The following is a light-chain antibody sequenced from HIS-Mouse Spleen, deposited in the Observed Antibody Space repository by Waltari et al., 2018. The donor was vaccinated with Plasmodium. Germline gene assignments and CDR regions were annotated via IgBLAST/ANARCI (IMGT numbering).Light chain of an antibody. CDR2: AAS. V-gene: IGKV1D-8*02. Sequence: AIGMTQSPSSLSASPGERVPISCRTSQGISSYLAWYQQKPGKAPGLLIYAASTWQSGVPSRFSGSGSGTEFTLTISCLQSEDFAAYYCQQYYSCPWTFGQGTKVEIK. CDR3: QQYYSCPWT. CDR1: QGISSY. J-gene: IGKJ1*01.